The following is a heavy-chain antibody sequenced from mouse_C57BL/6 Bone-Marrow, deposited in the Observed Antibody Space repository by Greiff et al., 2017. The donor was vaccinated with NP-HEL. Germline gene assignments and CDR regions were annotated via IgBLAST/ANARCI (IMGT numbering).Heavy chain of an antibody. CDR2: IDPEDGET. CDR1: GFNIKDYY. CDR3: ARWPTTAQATFDD. V-gene: IGHV14-2*01. Sequence: EVKLVESGAELVKPGASVKLSCTASGFNIKDYYMHWVKQRTEQGLEWIGRIDPEDGETKYAPKFQGKATITADTSSNTAYLQLSSLTSEDTAVYYCARWPTTAQATFDDWGQGTTLTVSS. J-gene: IGHJ2*01. D-gene: IGHD3-2*02.